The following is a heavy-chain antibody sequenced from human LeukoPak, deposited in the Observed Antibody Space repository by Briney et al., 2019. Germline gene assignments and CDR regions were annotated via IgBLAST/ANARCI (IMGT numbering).Heavy chain of an antibody. D-gene: IGHD3-10*01. CDR1: GYTFTNYA. CDR2: INAGNGNT. V-gene: IGHV1-3*03. CDR3: AKDRGYYGSGYYMDV. Sequence: ASVKVSCKAFGYTFTNYAVNWVRQAPGQRLQWMGWINAGNGNTKYSQEFQGRVTIIRDTSANTVYMELSSLRSEDMAVYYCAKDRGYYGSGYYMDVWGKGTTVTISS. J-gene: IGHJ6*03.